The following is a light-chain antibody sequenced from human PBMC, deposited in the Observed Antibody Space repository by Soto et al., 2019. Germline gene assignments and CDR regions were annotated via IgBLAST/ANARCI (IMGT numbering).Light chain of an antibody. CDR2: DVN. V-gene: IGLV2-14*03. J-gene: IGLJ2*01. Sequence: ARTHAAYGNSFPLEARTITNNKTSSDIGAYNFVSWYQQHPGKAPKLMLYDVNIRPSGVSNRFSGSKSGNTASLTISGLQAEDEADYYCTLWTSSTSRIFGGGTKVPVL. CDR3: TLWTSSTSRI. CDR1: SSDIGAYNF.